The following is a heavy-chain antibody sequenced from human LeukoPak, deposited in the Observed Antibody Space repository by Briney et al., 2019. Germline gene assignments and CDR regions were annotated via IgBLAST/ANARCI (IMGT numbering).Heavy chain of an antibody. CDR2: ISGSGGST. V-gene: IGHV3-23*01. Sequence: GGSLRLSCAASGFTFSSYAMSWVRQAPGKGLEWVSAISGSGGSTYYADSVKGRFTISRDNSKNTLYLQMNSLRAEDTAVYYCAKDGDIVVVPAAIMYTTVDYWGQGTLVTASS. D-gene: IGHD2-2*02. J-gene: IGHJ4*02. CDR3: AKDGDIVVVPAAIMYTTVDY. CDR1: GFTFSSYA.